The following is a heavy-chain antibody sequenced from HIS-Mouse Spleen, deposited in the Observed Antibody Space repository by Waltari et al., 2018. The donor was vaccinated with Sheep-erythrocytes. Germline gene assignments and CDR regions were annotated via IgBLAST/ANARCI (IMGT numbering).Heavy chain of an antibody. Sequence: EVQLVESGGGLVQPGGSLRLSCAASGFTVRSNYMSWVRQAPGKGWGWVSVIYGGGSTYYADSVKGRFTISIDNSKNTLYLQMNSLRAEDTAVYYCARVSGGNSNRFDYWGQGTLVTVSS. CDR2: IYGGGST. CDR3: ARVSGGNSNRFDY. D-gene: IGHD2-21*02. CDR1: GFTVRSNY. J-gene: IGHJ4*02. V-gene: IGHV3-66*01.